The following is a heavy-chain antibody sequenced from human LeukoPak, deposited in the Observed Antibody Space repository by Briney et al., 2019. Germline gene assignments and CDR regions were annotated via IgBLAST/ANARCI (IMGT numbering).Heavy chain of an antibody. CDR2: IYYSGST. CDR3: ARALYYYDSSGYHAWFDP. J-gene: IGHJ5*02. CDR1: GGSISSSSYY. D-gene: IGHD3-22*01. Sequence: SETLSLTCTVSGGSISSSSYYWGWIRQPPGKGLEWIGSIYYSGSTYYNPSLKSRVTISVDTSKNQFSLELSSVTAADTAVYYCARALYYYDSSGYHAWFDPWGQGTLVTVSS. V-gene: IGHV4-39*07.